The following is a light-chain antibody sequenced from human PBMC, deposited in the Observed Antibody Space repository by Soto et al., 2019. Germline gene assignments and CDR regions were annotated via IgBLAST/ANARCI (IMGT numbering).Light chain of an antibody. CDR1: QSVSRN. CDR3: QQRSNWPRT. CDR2: DLS. V-gene: IGKV3-11*01. J-gene: IGKJ1*01. Sequence: ERVMTQSPATLSVSPGESATLSCRAIQSVSRNLALFQHKPGQSPRVLIYDLSNRATGIPTRFSGSGSGTDFTLTISSLEPEDFAVYYCQQRSNWPRTFGQGTKVDIK.